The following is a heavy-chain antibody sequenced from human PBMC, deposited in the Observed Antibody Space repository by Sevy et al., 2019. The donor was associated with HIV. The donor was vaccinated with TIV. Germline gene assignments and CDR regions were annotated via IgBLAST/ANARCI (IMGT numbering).Heavy chain of an antibody. J-gene: IGHJ6*02. CDR2: INSDGSST. Sequence: GGSLRLSCVASGFTFSSYWMHWVRQAPGKGLVWVSRINSDGSSTSYADSVKGRFTISRDNAKNTLYLQMNSLRAEDTAVYYCASEVVVAATYYYYGMDVWGQGTTVTVSS. CDR3: ASEVVVAATYYYYGMDV. D-gene: IGHD2-15*01. CDR1: GFTFSSYW. V-gene: IGHV3-74*01.